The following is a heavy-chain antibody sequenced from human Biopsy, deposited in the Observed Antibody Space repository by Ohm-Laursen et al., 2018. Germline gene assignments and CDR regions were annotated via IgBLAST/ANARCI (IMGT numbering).Heavy chain of an antibody. CDR2: TYKGGNT. J-gene: IGHJ6*02. CDR1: GASITSYY. CDR3: ARDLPSSYYYAMDV. V-gene: IGHV4-4*07. Sequence: SETLSLTCTVSGASITSYYWSWIRQPAGKGLEWIGHTYKGGNTNHNPSLKSRVSMSVDTSKNQLPLTLRSVTAADTVVYYCARDLPSSYYYAMDVWGQGTTVTVSS.